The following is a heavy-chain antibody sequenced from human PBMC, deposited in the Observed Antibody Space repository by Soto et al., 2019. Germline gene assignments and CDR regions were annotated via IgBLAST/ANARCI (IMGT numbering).Heavy chain of an antibody. CDR2: IYYAAIS. D-gene: IGHD5-12*01. CDR3: ARPRDVAERGFRGHGWYFEV. J-gene: IGHJ2*01. V-gene: IGHV4-59*08. CDR1: GESITGYF. Sequence: RLQESGPGLVQPSETLSLTCSVSGESITGYFWSWIRQPPGKALEWIGHIYYAAISKYNPSLQSRVTLSVETTKNEISLRLTSVIAADTAVYYCARPRDVAERGFRGHGWYFEVWGRGALVVFSS.